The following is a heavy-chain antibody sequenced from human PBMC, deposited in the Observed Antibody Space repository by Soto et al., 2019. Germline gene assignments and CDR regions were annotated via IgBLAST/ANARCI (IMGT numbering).Heavy chain of an antibody. CDR3: ARSLYYYDSSGYCN. V-gene: IGHV4-31*03. D-gene: IGHD3-22*01. Sequence: SETLSLTCTVSGGSISSGGYYWSWIRQQPGKCLEWIGYIYYSGSTYYNPSLKSRVTISVDTSKNQFSLKLSSVPAADTAVYYCARSLYYYDSSGYCNWGQGTLVTVSS. J-gene: IGHJ4*02. CDR1: GGSISSGGYY. CDR2: IYYSGST.